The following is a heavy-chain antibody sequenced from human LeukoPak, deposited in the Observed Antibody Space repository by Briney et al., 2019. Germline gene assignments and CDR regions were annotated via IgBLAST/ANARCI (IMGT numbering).Heavy chain of an antibody. CDR3: ARDWYCSGGSCYDCFDP. D-gene: IGHD2-15*01. CDR2: ISTWDGDT. CDR1: GYTFTSYG. Sequence: ASVKVSCKASGYTFTSYGVSWVRQAPGQGLEWMGWISTWDGDTNYAQNFQGRVTLTTDTSTTTAYMEVRSLRSDDTAVYYCARDWYCSGGSCYDCFDPWGQGTLVTVPS. V-gene: IGHV1-18*01. J-gene: IGHJ5*02.